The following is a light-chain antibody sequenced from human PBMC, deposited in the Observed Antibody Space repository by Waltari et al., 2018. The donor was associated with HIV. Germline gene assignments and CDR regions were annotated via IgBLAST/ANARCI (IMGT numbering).Light chain of an antibody. CDR3: QSFDSGLTAVV. CDR1: SSNLGAGFD. CDR2: ANN. J-gene: IGLJ2*01. V-gene: IGLV1-40*01. Sequence: QPVLTQPPSVSGAPGQRDSISCTGSSSNLGAGFDAQWYQQLPGAAPRLLIYANNNRPSGVPGRFSGSRSGTSASLAITGLQADDEADYYCQSFDSGLTAVVFGGGTKLTVL.